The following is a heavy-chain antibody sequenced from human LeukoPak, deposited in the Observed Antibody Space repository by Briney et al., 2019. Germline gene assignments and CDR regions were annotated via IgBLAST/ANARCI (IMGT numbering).Heavy chain of an antibody. V-gene: IGHV4-34*01. CDR1: GGSFSGYY. D-gene: IGHD2-15*01. J-gene: IGHJ5*02. CDR2: INHSGST. CDR3: AKSQLLRQAEHCSGGRCYWPFWLDP. Sequence: SETLSLTCAVYGGSFSGYYWSWIRQPPGKGLEWIGEINHSGSTNYNPSLKSRVTISVDTSKNQFSLKLSSVTPDDTAVYYCAKSQLLRQAEHCSGGRCYWPFWLDPWGQGTLVTVSS.